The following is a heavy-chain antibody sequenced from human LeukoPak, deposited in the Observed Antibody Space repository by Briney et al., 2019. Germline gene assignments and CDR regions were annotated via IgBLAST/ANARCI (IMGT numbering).Heavy chain of an antibody. D-gene: IGHD1-26*01. CDR1: GGSISSSSYY. CDR2: IYYSGST. Sequence: PSETLSLTCTVSGGSISSSSYYWGWIRQPPGKGLEWIGSIYYSGSTYYNPSLKSRVTISVDTSKNQFSLKLSSVTAADTAVYYCARDGVVGAIDYWGQGTLVTVSS. J-gene: IGHJ4*02. CDR3: ARDGVVGAIDY. V-gene: IGHV4-39*07.